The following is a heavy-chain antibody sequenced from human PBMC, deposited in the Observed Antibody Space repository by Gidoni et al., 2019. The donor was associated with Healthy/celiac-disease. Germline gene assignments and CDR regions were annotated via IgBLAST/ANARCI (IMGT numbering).Heavy chain of an antibody. V-gene: IGHV3-30-3*01. CDR3: ARGPYNWNLLVDGYFDY. CDR1: GFTFSSYA. D-gene: IGHD1-7*01. CDR2: ISYDGSKK. J-gene: IGHJ4*02. Sequence: QVQLVESGGGVVQPGRSLRLSCAASGFTFSSYAMHWVRQAPGKGLEWVAVISYDGSKKYYADSVKGRFTISRDNSKNTLYLQMNSLRAEDTAVYYCARGPYNWNLLVDGYFDYWGQGTLVTVSS.